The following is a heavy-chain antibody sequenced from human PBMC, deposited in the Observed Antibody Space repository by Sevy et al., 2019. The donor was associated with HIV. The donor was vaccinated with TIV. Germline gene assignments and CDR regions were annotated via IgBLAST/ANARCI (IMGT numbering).Heavy chain of an antibody. CDR3: ARDSHAYSSSWYGGIYYYYYGMDV. J-gene: IGHJ6*02. CDR2: ISSSSSYI. CDR1: GFTFSSYS. Sequence: GGSLRLSCAASGFTFSSYSMNWVRQAPGKGLEWVSSISSSSSYIYYADSVSGGFTISRDNAKSSLYLQMNSLKDEDKAEYYCARDSHAYSSSWYGGIYYYYYGMDVWGQGTTVTVSS. D-gene: IGHD6-13*01. V-gene: IGHV3-21*01.